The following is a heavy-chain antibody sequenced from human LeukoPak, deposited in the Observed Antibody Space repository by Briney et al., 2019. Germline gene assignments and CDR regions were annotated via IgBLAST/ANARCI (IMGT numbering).Heavy chain of an antibody. CDR2: IKQDGSEK. Sequence: PGGSLRLSCAASGFTFSSYWMSWIRQAPGKGLEWVANIKQDGSEKYYVDSVKGRFTIARENAKNSLYLQMNSLRAEDTAVYYCAVVVAARWSWDWFDPWGQGTLVTVSS. CDR3: AVVVAARWSWDWFDP. D-gene: IGHD2-15*01. CDR1: GFTFSSYW. V-gene: IGHV3-7*01. J-gene: IGHJ5*02.